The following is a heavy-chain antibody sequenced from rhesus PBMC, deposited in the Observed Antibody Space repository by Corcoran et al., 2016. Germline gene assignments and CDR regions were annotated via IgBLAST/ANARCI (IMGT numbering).Heavy chain of an antibody. V-gene: IGHV4-147*01. D-gene: IGHD3-28*01. J-gene: IGHJ4*01. Sequence: QVQLQESGPGLVEPSETLSLTCTVSGGPISSYYWSWIRPSPGTGLWWIGRIYGSSGITTYNPSLTSRVSISRDTSKKQFSLKLSSVTAADTAVYYCARSSYDYDSGYYTQFDFWGQGVLVTVSS. CDR2: IYGSSGIT. CDR1: GGPISSYY. CDR3: ARSSYDYDSGYYTQFDF.